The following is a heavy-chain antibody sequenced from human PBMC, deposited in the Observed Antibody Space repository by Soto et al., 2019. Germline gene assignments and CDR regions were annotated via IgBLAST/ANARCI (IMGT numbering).Heavy chain of an antibody. J-gene: IGHJ6*02. D-gene: IGHD6-13*01. CDR3: ARGWAAAPPNGMDV. V-gene: IGHV1-3*01. CDR1: GYTFPSYA. Sequence: ASVKVSCKASGYTFPSYAMHWVRQAPGQRLEWMGWINAGNGNTKYSQKFQGRVTITRDTSASTAYMELSSLRSEDTAVYYCARGWAAAPPNGMDVWGQGTTVTVSS. CDR2: INAGNGNT.